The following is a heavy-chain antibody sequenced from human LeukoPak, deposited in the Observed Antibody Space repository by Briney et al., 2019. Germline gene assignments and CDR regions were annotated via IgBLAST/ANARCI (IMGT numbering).Heavy chain of an antibody. CDR3: AKHPDFWGGYYYAFDV. V-gene: IGHV3-74*01. Sequence: GGSLRLSCAASGFTFSRYWMHWVRQAPGKGLVWVSRINTDGSSTSYADSVKGRFTISRDNAKNTLSLQMNSLRAEDTAVYYCAKHPDFWGGYYYAFDVWGQGTMDTVSS. CDR1: GFTFSRYW. D-gene: IGHD3-3*01. CDR2: INTDGSST. J-gene: IGHJ3*01.